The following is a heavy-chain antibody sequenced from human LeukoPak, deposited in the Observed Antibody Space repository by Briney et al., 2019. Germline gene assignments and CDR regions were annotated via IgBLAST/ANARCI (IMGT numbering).Heavy chain of an antibody. D-gene: IGHD3-3*01. Sequence: PGGSLRLSCTASGFILGSCAMSWVRQAPGKGLEWVAVIWYDGSNKYYADSVKGRFTISRDNSKNTLYLQMNSLRAEDTAVYYCARDRGRYYDFWSGYYNRGWFDPWGQGTLVTVSS. J-gene: IGHJ5*02. CDR3: ARDRGRYYDFWSGYYNRGWFDP. CDR1: GFILGSCA. V-gene: IGHV3-33*08. CDR2: IWYDGSNK.